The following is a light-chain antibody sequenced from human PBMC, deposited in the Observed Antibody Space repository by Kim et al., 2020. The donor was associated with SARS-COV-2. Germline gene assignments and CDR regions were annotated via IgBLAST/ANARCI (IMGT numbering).Light chain of an antibody. J-gene: IGLJ1*01. CDR1: NLGAKY. CDR3: QAWDRNTAYV. CDR2: QDM. V-gene: IGLV3-1*01. Sequence: VSPGQTASITCSGDNLGAKYVSWYQQKPGQSPVLVICQDMQRPSGIPERLSGSNSGNTATLTISGTQAMDEADYYCQAWDRNTAYVFGTGTKVTVL.